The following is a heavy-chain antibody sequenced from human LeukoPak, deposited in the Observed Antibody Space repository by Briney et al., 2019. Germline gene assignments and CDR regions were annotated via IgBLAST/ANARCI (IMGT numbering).Heavy chain of an antibody. CDR2: INHIGST. CDR3: ASRYFDWLSQPSDY. CDR1: GGSFSGYY. Sequence: SETLSLTCAVYGGSFSGYYWSWLRQPPGKGLEWIGEINHIGSTNYNPSLKSRVTIPADTSKNQFSLKLNSVTAADTAVYYCASRYFDWLSQPSDYWGQGTLVTVSS. D-gene: IGHD3-9*01. J-gene: IGHJ4*02. V-gene: IGHV4-34*01.